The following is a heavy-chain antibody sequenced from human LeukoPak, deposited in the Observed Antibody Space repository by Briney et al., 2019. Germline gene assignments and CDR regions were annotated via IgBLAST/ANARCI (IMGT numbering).Heavy chain of an antibody. J-gene: IGHJ5*02. CDR3: ARDQRGYGDSSGASMWIDP. CDR2: ISPCNGNT. Sequence: ASVKVSCKASGYTFTSYGINWVRQAPGQGLEWMGWISPCNGNTKYAEKIQRRVTITTDTSTSTAYMELRSLSSDDTAVYYCARDQRGYGDSSGASMWIDPWGQ. V-gene: IGHV1-18*01. D-gene: IGHD4-17*01. CDR1: GYTFTSYG.